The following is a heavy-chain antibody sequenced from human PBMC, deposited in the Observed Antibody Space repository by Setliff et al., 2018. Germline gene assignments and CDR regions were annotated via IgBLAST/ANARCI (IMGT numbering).Heavy chain of an antibody. CDR3: ARRDSTSYYGYSFDF. CDR2: VDRSGNT. Sequence: SETLSLTCTLSGDSISRSTYYWGWIRQSPGKGLDRIGTVDRSGNTLYNPSLRSRVTISVDTSKNQISLKLTSVSAADTAVYYCARRDSTSYYGYSFDFWGRGTLVTVSS. V-gene: IGHV4-39*01. D-gene: IGHD3-22*01. CDR1: GDSISRSTYY. J-gene: IGHJ4*02.